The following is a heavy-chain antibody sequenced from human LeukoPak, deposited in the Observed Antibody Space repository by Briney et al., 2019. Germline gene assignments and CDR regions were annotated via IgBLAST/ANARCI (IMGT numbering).Heavy chain of an antibody. J-gene: IGHJ5*02. CDR3: ARTNDYSNSLNWFDP. D-gene: IGHD4-11*01. CDR1: GGSISSSSYY. Sequence: SETLSLTFTVSGGSISSSSYYWGWIRQPPGKGLEWIGSIYYSGSTYYNPSLKSRVTISVDTSKNQFSLKLSSVTAADTAVYYCARTNDYSNSLNWFDPWGQGTLVTVSS. V-gene: IGHV4-39*07. CDR2: IYYSGST.